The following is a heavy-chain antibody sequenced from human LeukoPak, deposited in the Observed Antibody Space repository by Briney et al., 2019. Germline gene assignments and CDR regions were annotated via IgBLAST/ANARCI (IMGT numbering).Heavy chain of an antibody. V-gene: IGHV1-69*04. CDR3: ARDKAGGSGWYPY. D-gene: IGHD6-19*01. J-gene: IGHJ4*02. Sequence: ASVKVSCKASGGTFSSYAISWVRQAPGQGLEWMGRIIPILGIANYAQKFQGRVTITADKSTSTAYMELSSLGSEDTAVYYCARDKAGGSGWYPYWGQGTLVTVSS. CDR2: IIPILGIA. CDR1: GGTFSSYA.